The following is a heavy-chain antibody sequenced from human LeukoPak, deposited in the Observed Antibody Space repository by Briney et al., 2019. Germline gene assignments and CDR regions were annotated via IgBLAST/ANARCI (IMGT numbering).Heavy chain of an antibody. J-gene: IGHJ3*02. V-gene: IGHV1-46*01. CDR1: GYTFTSYY. CDR2: INPSGGST. CDR3: ARRAAALGEAFDI. Sequence: ASVKVSCKASGYTFTSYYMHWVRQAPGQGLEWMGIINPSGGSTSYAQKFQGRVTMTRDTSTSTVYMELSSLGSEDTAVYYCARRAAALGEAFDIWGQGTMVTVSS. D-gene: IGHD6-13*01.